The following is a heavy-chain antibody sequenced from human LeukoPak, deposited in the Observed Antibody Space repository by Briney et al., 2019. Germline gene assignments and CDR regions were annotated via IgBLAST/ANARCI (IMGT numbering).Heavy chain of an antibody. CDR3: ARDNWNYGSSMDV. J-gene: IGHJ6*02. CDR2: IYDSGST. CDR1: GGSIRSSYYY. V-gene: IGHV4-39*02. D-gene: IGHD1-7*01. Sequence: PSETLSLTCTVSGGSIRSSYYYWGWIRQPPGKGLEWIGSIYDSGSTYYNPSLKSRVTISVDTSKNQFSLKLNSVTAADTAVYHCARDNWNYGSSMDVWGQGTTVTVSS.